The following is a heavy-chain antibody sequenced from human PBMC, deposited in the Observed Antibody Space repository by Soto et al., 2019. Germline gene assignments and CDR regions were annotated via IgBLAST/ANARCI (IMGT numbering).Heavy chain of an antibody. Sequence: GASVKVSCKASGYTFTGYYMHWVRQAPGQGLERMGIINPSGGSTSYAQKFQGRVTMTRDTSTSTVYMELSSLRSEDTAVYYCARDPHGSGSYYSPTFDYWGQGTLVTVSS. J-gene: IGHJ4*02. CDR2: INPSGGST. V-gene: IGHV1-46*01. CDR1: GYTFTGYY. D-gene: IGHD3-10*01. CDR3: ARDPHGSGSYYSPTFDY.